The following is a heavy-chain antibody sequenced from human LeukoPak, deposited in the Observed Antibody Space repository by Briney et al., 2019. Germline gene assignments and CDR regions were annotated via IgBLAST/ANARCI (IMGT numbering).Heavy chain of an antibody. Sequence: GGSLRLSCAASGFTFSSYWMSWVRQAPGKGLEWVANIKQDGSEKYYVDSVKGRFTISRDNAKNSLYLQMNSLRAEDTAVYYCAKDHIAARPRLFDYWGQGTLVTVSS. V-gene: IGHV3-7*03. CDR2: IKQDGSEK. CDR3: AKDHIAARPRLFDY. J-gene: IGHJ4*02. CDR1: GFTFSSYW. D-gene: IGHD6-6*01.